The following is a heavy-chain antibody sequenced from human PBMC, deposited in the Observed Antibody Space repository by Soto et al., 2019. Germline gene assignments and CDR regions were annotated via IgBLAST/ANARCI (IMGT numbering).Heavy chain of an antibody. V-gene: IGHV3-21*01. D-gene: IGHD3-22*01. Sequence: PGGSMRLSCAACGFTLSAYNMNWVRQAPGKGLEWVSSISSSSSSIYYADSVKGRFTISRDNAKTSLYLQMNSLRAEDTAVYYCARADYYDSSAYYFSGWFDPWGQGTLVTVSS. J-gene: IGHJ5*02. CDR1: GFTLSAYN. CDR2: ISSSSSSI. CDR3: ARADYYDSSAYYFSGWFDP.